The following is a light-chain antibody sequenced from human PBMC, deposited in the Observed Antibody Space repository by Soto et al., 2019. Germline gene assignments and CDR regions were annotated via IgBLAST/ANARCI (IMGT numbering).Light chain of an antibody. V-gene: IGLV1-44*01. Sequence: VVTQPPSPSGTPGQMVTLSCSGAHSHIGTNTVNWYRQVPGTAPQLLIYNTNQRPSGISGRFSGSKSGTSASLAISGLQSEDEADYYCAAWDDSLKGRLFGGGTKLTVL. CDR1: HSHIGTNT. CDR3: AAWDDSLKGRL. CDR2: NTN. J-gene: IGLJ2*01.